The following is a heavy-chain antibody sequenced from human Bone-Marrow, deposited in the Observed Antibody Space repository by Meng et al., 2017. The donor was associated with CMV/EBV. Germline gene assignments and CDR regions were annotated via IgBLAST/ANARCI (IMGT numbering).Heavy chain of an antibody. CDR3: ARDQGVETTVTNARYGMDV. Sequence: GESLKISCAASGFTFNNYAMHWVRQAPGKGLEWVAVISYDGTDKHYADSVKGRFTISRDNSKNTLYLQMNSLRPEDTAVYYCARDQGVETTVTNARYGMDVWGQGTTVTVSS. V-gene: IGHV3-30*04. J-gene: IGHJ6*01. CDR2: ISYDGTDK. CDR1: GFTFNNYA. D-gene: IGHD4-11*01.